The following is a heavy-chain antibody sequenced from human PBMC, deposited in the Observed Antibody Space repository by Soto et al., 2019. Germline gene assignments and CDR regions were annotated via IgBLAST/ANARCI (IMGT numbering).Heavy chain of an antibody. CDR1: GFAFSSYW. J-gene: IGHJ4*02. CDR2: IKQDGSEK. V-gene: IGHV3-7*03. Sequence: PGGSLRLSCAASGFAFSSYWLTWVRQAPGKGLEWVANIKQDGSEKYYVDSVKGRFTISRDNAKNSLYLQMNSLRAEDTAVYYCARSSILPRTSNRYWGQGTLVTVSS. D-gene: IGHD1-26*01. CDR3: ARSSILPRTSNRY.